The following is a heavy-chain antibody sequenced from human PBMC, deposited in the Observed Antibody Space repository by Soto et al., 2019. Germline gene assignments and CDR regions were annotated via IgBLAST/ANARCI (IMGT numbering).Heavy chain of an antibody. CDR2: ISSSGNCM. V-gene: IGHV3-11*01. CDR3: ARRAASGRHFDH. CDR1: GFTVSDHY. Sequence: QVQLVESGGGLVMPGESLRLSCAASGFTVSDHYMRWIRQAPGKGLEWVSYISSSGNCMYYADSVKGRFTVSRDNAENSLYLQMNSLRAEDTAVYYCARRAASGRHFDHWGQGTLVSVSS. J-gene: IGHJ4*02. D-gene: IGHD6-13*01.